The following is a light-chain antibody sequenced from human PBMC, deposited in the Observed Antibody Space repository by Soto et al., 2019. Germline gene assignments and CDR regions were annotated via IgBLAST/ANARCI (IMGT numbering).Light chain of an antibody. CDR2: EVS. V-gene: IGLV2-14*01. Sequence: QSALTQPASVSGSPGQSITISCTGTSSDVGGYNYVSWYQQHPGKVPKLMIYEVSNRPSGVSNRFSGSKSGSTASLTISGLQAEDEADYYCTSYTSGGTLVFGGGTKLTVL. CDR1: SSDVGGYNY. CDR3: TSYTSGGTLV. J-gene: IGLJ3*02.